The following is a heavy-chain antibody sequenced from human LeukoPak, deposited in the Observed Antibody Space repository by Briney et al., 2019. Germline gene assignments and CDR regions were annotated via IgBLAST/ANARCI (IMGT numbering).Heavy chain of an antibody. Sequence: SETLSLTCTVSGGSISSSNYYWGWIRQPPGKGLEWIGSMYYSGNTDYNPSLKSRVTMSVDTSKNQFSLKLSSVTAADTAVYYCARDPITDYYGMDVWGQGTTVTVSS. CDR3: ARDPITDYYGMDV. CDR2: MYYSGNT. CDR1: GGSISSSNYY. D-gene: IGHD1-14*01. J-gene: IGHJ6*02. V-gene: IGHV4-39*07.